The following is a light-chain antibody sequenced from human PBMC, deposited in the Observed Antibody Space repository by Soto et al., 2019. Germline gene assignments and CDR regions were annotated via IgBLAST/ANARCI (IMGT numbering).Light chain of an antibody. CDR1: SSDVGRYNY. J-gene: IGLJ3*02. V-gene: IGLV2-14*01. CDR2: DVT. Sequence: QSALTQPASVSGSPGQSITISCTGTSSDVGRYNYVSWYQQHPGKAPKLLLYDVTNRPSGLSNRFSGSKSGDTASLTISGLRAEDEADYYCSSYTSTSTRGVFGGGTQLTVL. CDR3: SSYTSTSTRGV.